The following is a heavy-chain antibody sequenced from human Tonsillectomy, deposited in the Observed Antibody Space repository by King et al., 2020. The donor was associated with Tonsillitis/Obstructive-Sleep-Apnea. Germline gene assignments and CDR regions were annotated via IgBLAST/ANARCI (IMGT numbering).Heavy chain of an antibody. CDR3: AHATTVIYYYYYYMGV. Sequence: TLKESGPTLVKPTQTLTLTCTFSGFSLSTSGVGVGWIRQPPGKALEWLALIYWDDDKRYSPSLKSRLTITKDTSKNQVVLTMTNMDPVDTATYYCAHATTVIYYYYYYMGVWGKGTTVTVSS. D-gene: IGHD4-17*01. J-gene: IGHJ6*03. CDR2: IYWDDDK. CDR1: GFSLSTSGVG. V-gene: IGHV2-5*02.